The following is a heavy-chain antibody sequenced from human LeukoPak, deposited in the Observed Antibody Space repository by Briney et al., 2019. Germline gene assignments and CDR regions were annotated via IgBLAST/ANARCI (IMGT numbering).Heavy chain of an antibody. CDR3: ATCYYDSSGCFDY. Sequence: ASVKVSCKASGYTFTGYYMHWVRQAPGQGLEWMGWINPNSGGTNYAQKFQGRVTMTRDTSISTAYMELSRLRSDDTAVYYCATCYYDSSGCFDYWGQGTLVTVSS. V-gene: IGHV1-2*02. CDR2: INPNSGGT. J-gene: IGHJ4*02. CDR1: GYTFTGYY. D-gene: IGHD3-22*01.